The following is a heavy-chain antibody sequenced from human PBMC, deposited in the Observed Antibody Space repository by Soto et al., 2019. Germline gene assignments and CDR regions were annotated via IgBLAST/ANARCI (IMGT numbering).Heavy chain of an antibody. J-gene: IGHJ4*02. CDR2: ISGSVGST. Sequence: GGSLRLSCAASGFTFSSYAMSWVRQAPGKGLEWVSAISGSVGSTDYADSVKGRFTISRDNSKKTLYLQMNSLRVEDTAVYYWAKDRVAARPTRFDYWGQGTLVTVSS. D-gene: IGHD6-6*01. V-gene: IGHV3-23*01. CDR3: AKDRVAARPTRFDY. CDR1: GFTFSSYA.